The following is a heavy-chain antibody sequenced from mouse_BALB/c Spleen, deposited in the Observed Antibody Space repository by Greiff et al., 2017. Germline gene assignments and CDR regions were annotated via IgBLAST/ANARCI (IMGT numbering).Heavy chain of an antibody. V-gene: IGHV5-9-4*01. Sequence: EVQLVESGGGLVKPGGSLKLSCAASGFTFSNYDMSWVRQSPEKRLEWVAEITSGGSYTYYPDTVTGRFTISRDNAENTLYLEMSSLRSEDTAMYYCVREGKGYDVAYFDYWGQGTTLTVAS. CDR1: GFTFSNYD. CDR2: ITSGGSYT. CDR3: VREGKGYDVAYFDY. D-gene: IGHD2-2*01. J-gene: IGHJ2*01.